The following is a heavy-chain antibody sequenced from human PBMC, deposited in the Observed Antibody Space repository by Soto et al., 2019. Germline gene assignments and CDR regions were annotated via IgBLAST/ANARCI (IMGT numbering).Heavy chain of an antibody. CDR2: IAPSDSQT. Sequence: GESLKIPCKGSGYRFAGYWITWVRQKPGKGLEWMGRIAPSDSQTYYSPSFRGHVTISVTKSITTVFLQWSSLRASDTAMYYCARQIYDSDTGPNFQYYFDSWGQGTPGTVSS. CDR1: GYRFAGYW. J-gene: IGHJ4*02. CDR3: ARQIYDSDTGPNFQYYFDS. V-gene: IGHV5-10-1*01. D-gene: IGHD3-22*01.